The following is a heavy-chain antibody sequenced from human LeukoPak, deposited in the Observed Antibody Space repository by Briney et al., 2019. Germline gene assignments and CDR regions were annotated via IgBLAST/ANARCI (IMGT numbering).Heavy chain of an antibody. Sequence: GGSLRLSCVASGFTFSSYALSWVRPAPGKRQDWVLSVSTSGGTTYSADSVKGRFTISRDNSKNTLYLQINSLRAEDTAVFYCARSSRRVGASTPYYYYFYMDVWGKGTTVTVSS. CDR2: VSTSGGTT. CDR1: GFTFSSYA. D-gene: IGHD1-26*01. CDR3: ARSSRRVGASTPYYYYFYMDV. J-gene: IGHJ6*03. V-gene: IGHV3-23*01.